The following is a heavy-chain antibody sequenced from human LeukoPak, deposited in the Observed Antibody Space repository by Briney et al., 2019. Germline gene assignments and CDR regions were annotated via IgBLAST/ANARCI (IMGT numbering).Heavy chain of an antibody. V-gene: IGHV3-23*01. CDR2: ISGSGGST. CDR3: AKPAYITMIVVVIAIDY. Sequence: QAPGKGLEWVSAISGSGGSTYYADSVKGRFTISRDNSKNTLYLQMNSLRAEDTAVYYCAKPAYITMIVVVIAIDYWGQGTLVXVX. J-gene: IGHJ4*02. D-gene: IGHD3-22*01.